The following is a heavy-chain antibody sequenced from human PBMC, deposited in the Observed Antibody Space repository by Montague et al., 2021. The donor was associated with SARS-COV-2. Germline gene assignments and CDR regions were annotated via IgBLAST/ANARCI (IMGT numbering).Heavy chain of an antibody. D-gene: IGHD1-1*01. CDR2: INYGGST. J-gene: IGHJ4*02. V-gene: IGHV4-34*01. CDR1: GGSFSDYH. CDR3: ARGAPGY. Sequence: SETLSLTCAVYGGSFSDYHWTWIRQSPGGGLEWIGQINYGGSTKYNPSLRSRVTISIDTSKNQFSLKLTSVTAADTAVYYCARGAPGYWGQGTLSPSHQ.